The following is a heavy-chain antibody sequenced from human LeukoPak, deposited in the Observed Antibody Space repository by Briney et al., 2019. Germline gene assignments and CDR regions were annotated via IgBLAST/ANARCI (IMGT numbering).Heavy chain of an antibody. V-gene: IGHV3-53*01. J-gene: IGHJ4*02. Sequence: GGSLRLSCTVSGFTVSSNSMSWIRQAPGKGLEWVSFIYTTGNTHNSDSVKGRFTISRDSSKNTLYLQMNSLRAEDTAVYYCARRAGDYSHPYDYWGQGTLVTVSS. CDR2: IYTTGNT. CDR3: ARRAGDYSHPYDY. CDR1: GFTVSSNS. D-gene: IGHD3-22*01.